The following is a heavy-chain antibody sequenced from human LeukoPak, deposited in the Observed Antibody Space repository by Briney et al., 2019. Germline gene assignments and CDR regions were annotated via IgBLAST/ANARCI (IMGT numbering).Heavy chain of an antibody. J-gene: IGHJ4*02. CDR3: ARDLYSSSWNDY. CDR1: GFTFSTYP. Sequence: GGSLRLSCTASGFTFSTYPMSWVRQAPGKGLEWVANIKQDGSEKYYVDSVKGRFTISRDNAKNSLYLQMNSLRAEDTAVYYCARDLYSSSWNDYWGQGTLVTVSS. CDR2: IKQDGSEK. V-gene: IGHV3-7*01. D-gene: IGHD6-13*01.